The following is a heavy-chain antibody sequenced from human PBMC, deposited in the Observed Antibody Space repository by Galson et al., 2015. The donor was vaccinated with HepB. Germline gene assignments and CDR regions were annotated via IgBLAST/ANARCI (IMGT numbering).Heavy chain of an antibody. D-gene: IGHD2-2*01. V-gene: IGHV5-10-1*01. CDR1: GYSFTSYW. Sequence: QSGAEVKKPGESLRISCKGSGYSFTSYWISWVRQMPGKGLEWMGRIDPSDSYTNYSPSFQGHVTISADKSISTAYLQWSSLKASDTAMYYCARHRRGGCCSSTSCNNWFDPWGQGTLVTVSS. CDR3: ARHRRGGCCSSTSCNNWFDP. CDR2: IDPSDSYT. J-gene: IGHJ5*02.